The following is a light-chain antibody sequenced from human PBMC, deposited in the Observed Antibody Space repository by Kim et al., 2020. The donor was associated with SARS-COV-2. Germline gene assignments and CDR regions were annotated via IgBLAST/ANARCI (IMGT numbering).Light chain of an antibody. V-gene: IGKV1-8*01. Sequence: AIRMTQSPSSFSASTGDRVTITCRASQGISSYLAWYQQKPGKAPKLLIYAASTLQSGVPSSFSGSGSGTDFTLTISCLQSEDFATYYCQQYYSYPWTFGQGTKVDIK. CDR2: AAS. CDR1: QGISSY. J-gene: IGKJ1*01. CDR3: QQYYSYPWT.